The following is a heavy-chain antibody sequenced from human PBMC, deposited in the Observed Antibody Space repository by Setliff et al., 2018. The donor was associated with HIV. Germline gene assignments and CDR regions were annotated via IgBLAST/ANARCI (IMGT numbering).Heavy chain of an antibody. Sequence: SETLSLTCTVSGGSISGYYWSWIRQPPGKGLEWIGYIYTSGSTNYNPSLKNRVTISVDTSKNTFSLKLSSVAAADTAVYYCARDGYTNGYGYYYFYMDVWGKGTSVTVSS. J-gene: IGHJ6*03. CDR1: GGSISGYY. CDR2: IYTSGST. D-gene: IGHD5-18*01. V-gene: IGHV4-4*08. CDR3: ARDGYTNGYGYYYFYMDV.